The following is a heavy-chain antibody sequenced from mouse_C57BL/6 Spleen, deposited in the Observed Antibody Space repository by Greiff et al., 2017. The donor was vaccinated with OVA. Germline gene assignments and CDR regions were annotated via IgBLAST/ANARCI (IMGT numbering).Heavy chain of an antibody. D-gene: IGHD1-1*01. CDR2: IYPGDGDT. CDR3: ARSYGSSSYAMDY. J-gene: IGHJ4*01. Sequence: QVQLQQSGAELVKPGASVKISCKASGYAFSSYWMNWVKQRPGTGLEWIGQIYPGDGDTNYNGKFKGKATLTADKSSSTAYMQLSSLTSEDSAVYFCARSYGSSSYAMDYWGQGTSVTVSS. V-gene: IGHV1-80*01. CDR1: GYAFSSYW.